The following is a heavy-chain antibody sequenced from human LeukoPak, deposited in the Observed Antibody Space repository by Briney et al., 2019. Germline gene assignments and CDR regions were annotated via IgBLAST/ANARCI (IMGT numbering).Heavy chain of an antibody. CDR2: ISYSGST. Sequence: SEPLSLTCTVSGGSISAYYWSWIRQPPGKGLEWIGYISYSGSTKYNPSLKSRVTISVDTSKNQFSLKLSSVTAADTAVYYCARYGMATIQFFDYWGQGTLFTVSS. D-gene: IGHD5-24*01. CDR1: GGSISAYY. CDR3: ARYGMATIQFFDY. J-gene: IGHJ4*02. V-gene: IGHV4-59*01.